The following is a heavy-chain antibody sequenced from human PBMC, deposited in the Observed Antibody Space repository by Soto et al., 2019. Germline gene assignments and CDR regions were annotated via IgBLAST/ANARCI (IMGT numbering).Heavy chain of an antibody. Sequence: ASVKVSFKASGYTFTSYYMHWVRQAPGQGLEWMGIINPSGGSTSYAQKFQGRVTMTRDTSTSTAYMELSSLRSEDTAVYYCARGSIAARGGDYYYGMDVWGQGTTVTVSS. CDR3: ARGSIAARGGDYYYGMDV. CDR2: INPSGGST. CDR1: GYTFTSYY. J-gene: IGHJ6*02. V-gene: IGHV1-46*01. D-gene: IGHD6-6*01.